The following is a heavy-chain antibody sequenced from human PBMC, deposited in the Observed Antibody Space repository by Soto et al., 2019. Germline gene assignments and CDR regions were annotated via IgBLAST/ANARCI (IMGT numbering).Heavy chain of an antibody. CDR3: ARPLWRDDDNWGYFDL. Sequence: QVQLVESGGGVVQPGRSLRLSCAASGFTFSSYAMHWVRQAPGKGLEWVAVISYDGSKKYYADSVKGRFTISRDNSKNTLYLQMNSLRAEDTAVYYCARPLWRDDDNWGYFDLWGRGTLVTVSS. V-gene: IGHV3-30-3*01. D-gene: IGHD1-1*01. CDR1: GFTFSSYA. CDR2: ISYDGSKK. J-gene: IGHJ2*01.